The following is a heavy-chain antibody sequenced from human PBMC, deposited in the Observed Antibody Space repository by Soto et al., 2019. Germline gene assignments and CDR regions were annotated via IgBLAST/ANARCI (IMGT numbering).Heavy chain of an antibody. CDR1: GFTFSSYS. J-gene: IGHJ6*02. CDR3: ARDSPGGFSSGSYYYYGMDV. D-gene: IGHD3-16*01. V-gene: IGHV3-48*02. CDR2: ISSSSSTI. Sequence: GGSLRLSCAASGFTFSSYSMNWVRQAPGKGLEWVSYISSSSSTIYYEDSVKGRFTISRDNAKNSLYLQMNSLRDEDTAVYYCARDSPGGFSSGSYYYYGMDVWGQGTTVTVSS.